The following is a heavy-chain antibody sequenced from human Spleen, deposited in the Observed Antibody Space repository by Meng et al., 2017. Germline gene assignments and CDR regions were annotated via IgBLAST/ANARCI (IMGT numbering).Heavy chain of an antibody. CDR3: ARADLWGSSLYNLFDP. CDR2: ISVYNRKT. J-gene: IGHJ5*02. D-gene: IGHD3-16*01. V-gene: IGHV1-18*01. CDR1: GSGYSFTSYS. Sequence: ASVKVSCKASGSGYSFTSYSINWVRQAPGQGLEWMGWISVYNRKTKYAPDLQDRVTMTTDTSTSTAYMELRSLKSDDTAVYYCARADLWGSSLYNLFDPWGQGTLVTVSS.